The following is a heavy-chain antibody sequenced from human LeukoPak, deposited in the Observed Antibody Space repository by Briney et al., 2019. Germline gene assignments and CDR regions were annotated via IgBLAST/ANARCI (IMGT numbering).Heavy chain of an antibody. J-gene: IGHJ4*02. Sequence: SETLSLTCTVSGGSISSSSYYWGWIRQPPGKGLEWIGSIYYSGSTYYNPSLKSRVTISVDTSKNQFSLKLSSVTAADTAVYYCARFTLAEFIAAAGYFDYWGQGTLVTVSS. CDR1: GGSISSSSYY. CDR3: ARFTLAEFIAAAGYFDY. D-gene: IGHD6-13*01. CDR2: IYYSGST. V-gene: IGHV4-39*07.